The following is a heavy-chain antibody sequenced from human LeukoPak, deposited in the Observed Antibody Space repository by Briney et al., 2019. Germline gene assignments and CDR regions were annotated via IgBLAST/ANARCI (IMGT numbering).Heavy chain of an antibody. J-gene: IGHJ4*02. V-gene: IGHV3-48*02. D-gene: IGHD3-10*01. CDR1: GFTFISYS. CDR3: ARDLTGGWGSYYPLGY. CDR2: ISSSSSTI. Sequence: GGSLRLSCAASGFTFISYSMNWVRQAPGKGLEGVSYISSSSSTIYNADSVKGRFTISRDSAKNSLFLQMNSLRDEDTAVYYCARDLTGGWGSYYPLGYWGQGTLVTVSS.